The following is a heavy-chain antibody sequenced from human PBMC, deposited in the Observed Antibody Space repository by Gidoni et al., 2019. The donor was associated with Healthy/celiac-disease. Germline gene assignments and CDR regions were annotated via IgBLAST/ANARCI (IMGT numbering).Heavy chain of an antibody. CDR3: ARPEGEYSSGWDFDY. D-gene: IGHD6-19*01. V-gene: IGHV3-30-3*01. CDR2: ISYDGSNK. J-gene: IGHJ4*02. CDR1: GFHFSSYA. Sequence: QVQLVESGGGVVQPGRSLRLSCAASGFHFSSYAMHWVRQAPGKGLEWVAVISYDGSNKYYADSVKGRFTISRDNSKNTLYLQMNSLRAEDTAVYYCARPEGEYSSGWDFDYWGQGTLVTVSS.